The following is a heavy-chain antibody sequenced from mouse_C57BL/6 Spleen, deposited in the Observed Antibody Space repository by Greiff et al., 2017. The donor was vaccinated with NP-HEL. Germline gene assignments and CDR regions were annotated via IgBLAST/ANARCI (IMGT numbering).Heavy chain of an antibody. J-gene: IGHJ4*01. CDR3: ARGDDYDVRAMDY. Sequence: VQLQQSGAELVMPGASVKLSCKASGYTFTSYWMHWVKQSPGQGLEWIGEIDPSDSYTNYNQKFKGKSTLTVDKSSSTAYMQLSSLTSEDSAVYYCARGDDYDVRAMDYWGQGTSVTVSS. V-gene: IGHV1-69*01. CDR1: GYTFTSYW. D-gene: IGHD2-4*01. CDR2: IDPSDSYT.